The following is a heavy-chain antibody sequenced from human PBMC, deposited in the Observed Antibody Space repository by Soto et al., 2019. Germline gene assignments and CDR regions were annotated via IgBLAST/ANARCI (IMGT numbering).Heavy chain of an antibody. J-gene: IGHJ4*02. CDR1: GFTFSSYA. CDR2: ISYDGSNK. D-gene: IGHD3-10*01. Sequence: GGSLRLSCAASGFTFSSYAMHWVRQAPGKGLEWVAVISYDGSNKYYADSVKGRFTISRDNSKNTLYLQMNSLRAEDTAVYYCARDDADYYGSGSYRYWGQGTLVTVSS. V-gene: IGHV3-30-3*01. CDR3: ARDDADYYGSGSYRY.